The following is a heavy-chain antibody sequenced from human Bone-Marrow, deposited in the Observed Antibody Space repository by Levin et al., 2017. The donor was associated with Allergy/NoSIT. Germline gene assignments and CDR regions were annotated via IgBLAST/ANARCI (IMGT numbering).Heavy chain of an antibody. Sequence: KISCKASGGTFSSYAISWVRQAPGQGLEWMGRIIPILGIANYAQKFQGRVTITADKSTSTAYMELSSLRSEDTAVYYCASSGAQSPFGELLWTPLDYWGQGTLVTVSS. CDR2: IIPILGIA. CDR3: ASSGAQSPFGELLWTPLDY. J-gene: IGHJ4*02. V-gene: IGHV1-69*04. D-gene: IGHD3-10*01. CDR1: GGTFSSYA.